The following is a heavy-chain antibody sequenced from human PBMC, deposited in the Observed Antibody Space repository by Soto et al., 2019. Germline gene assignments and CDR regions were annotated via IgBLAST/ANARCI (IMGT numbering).Heavy chain of an antibody. CDR2: IIPIFGTA. CDR1: GGTFSSYA. J-gene: IGHJ6*02. D-gene: IGHD6-6*01. CDR3: ARYSSSSYYYYYYGMDV. Sequence: QVQLVQSGAEVKKPGSSVKVSCKASGGTFSSYAISWVRQAPGQGLEWMGGIIPIFGTANYAQKFQGRVTITGDKSTSTAYMERSSLRSEDTAVYYCARYSSSSYYYYYYGMDVWGQGTTVTVSS. V-gene: IGHV1-69*06.